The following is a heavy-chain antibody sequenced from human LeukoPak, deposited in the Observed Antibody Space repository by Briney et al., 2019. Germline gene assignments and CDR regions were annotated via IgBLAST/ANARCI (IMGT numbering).Heavy chain of an antibody. CDR2: IYYSGST. CDR3: ARHNDYYVVGGMDV. V-gene: IGHV4-59*08. D-gene: IGHD3-10*02. J-gene: IGHJ6*02. CDR1: GGSISGYY. Sequence: SETLSLTCSVSGGSISGYYWSWIRQPPGKGLEWIGSIYYSGSTYYNPSLKSRVTISVDTSKNQFSLKLSSVTAADTAVYYCARHNDYYVVGGMDVWGQGTTVTVS.